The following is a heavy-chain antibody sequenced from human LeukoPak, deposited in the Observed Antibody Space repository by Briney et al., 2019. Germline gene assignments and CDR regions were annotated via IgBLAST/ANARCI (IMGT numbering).Heavy chain of an antibody. D-gene: IGHD3-3*01. CDR1: GGSFSGYY. J-gene: IGHJ4*02. CDR3: ARHSTFFGVVIIKGRVRGPFDY. V-gene: IGHV4-34*01. CDR2: INHSGST. Sequence: PSESLSLTCAVYGGSFSGYYWSWIRQPPGKGLEWIGEINHSGSTNYNPSLKSRVTISVDTSKNQFSLKLSSVTAADTAVYYCARHSTFFGVVIIKGRVRGPFDYWGQGTLVTVSS.